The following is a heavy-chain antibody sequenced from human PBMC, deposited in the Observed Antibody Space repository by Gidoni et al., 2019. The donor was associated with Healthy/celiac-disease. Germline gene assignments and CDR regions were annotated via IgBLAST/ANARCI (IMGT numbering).Heavy chain of an antibody. CDR2: IWYDGSNK. CDR1: GFTFSSYG. Sequence: QVQLVESGGGVVQPGRSLRLSCAASGFTFSSYGMHWVRQAPGKGLEWVAVIWYDGSNKYYADSVKGRFTISRDNSKNTLYLQMNSLRAEDTAVYYCARDRGYCSGGSCYLDYWGQGTLVTVSS. D-gene: IGHD2-15*01. J-gene: IGHJ4*02. CDR3: ARDRGYCSGGSCYLDY. V-gene: IGHV3-33*01.